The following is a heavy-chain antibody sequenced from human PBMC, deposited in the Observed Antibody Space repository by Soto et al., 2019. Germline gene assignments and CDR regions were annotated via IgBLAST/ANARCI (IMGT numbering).Heavy chain of an antibody. V-gene: IGHV3-33*01. CDR3: ARDLRSLGYISGWYYFDY. D-gene: IGHD6-19*01. CDR1: GFTFSSYG. CDR2: IWYDGSNK. J-gene: IGHJ4*02. Sequence: GGSLRLSCAASGFTFSSYGMHWVRQAPGKGLEWVAVIWYDGSNKYYADSVKGRFTISRDNSKNTLYLQMNSLRAEDTAVYYCARDLRSLGYISGWYYFDYWGQGTLVTVSS.